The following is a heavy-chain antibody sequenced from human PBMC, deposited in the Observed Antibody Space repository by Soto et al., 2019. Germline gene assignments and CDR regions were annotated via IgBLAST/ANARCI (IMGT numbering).Heavy chain of an antibody. CDR2: ISYDGSYK. D-gene: IGHD2-2*01. Sequence: QVHLVESGGGVVQPGRSLRLSCAASGFTFSSYVMHWVRQAPGKGLEWVGVISYDGSYKYYADSVKGRFTISRDNSKHTLYLQMSSLRVEDTAVDYCAKEPEGYCSSTRCYTYPGLDVWGQGTTVTVAS. CDR1: GFTFSSYV. CDR3: AKEPEGYCSSTRCYTYPGLDV. V-gene: IGHV3-30*18. J-gene: IGHJ6*02.